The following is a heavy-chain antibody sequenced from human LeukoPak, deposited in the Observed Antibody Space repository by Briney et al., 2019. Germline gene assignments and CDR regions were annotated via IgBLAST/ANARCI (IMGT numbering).Heavy chain of an antibody. CDR1: GFTFSSYS. J-gene: IGHJ6*04. V-gene: IGHV3-21*01. CDR2: ISSSSSYI. Sequence: GGSLRLSCAASGFTFSSYSMNWVRQAPGKGLEWVSSISSSSSYIYYADSVKGRFTISRDNAKNALYLQMSSVRAEDTAGYYCARVRVRGRLWPPNYYGMDVWGKRTTVTVSS. D-gene: IGHD3-10*01. CDR3: ARVRVRGRLWPPNYYGMDV.